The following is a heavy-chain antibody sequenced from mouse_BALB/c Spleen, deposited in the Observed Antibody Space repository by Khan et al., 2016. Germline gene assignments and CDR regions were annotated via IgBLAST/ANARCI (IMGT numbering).Heavy chain of an antibody. CDR3: NSDGNSFAWFGY. J-gene: IGHJ3*01. CDR2: IDPENGDA. CDR1: GFNIKDYY. V-gene: IGHV14-4*02. Sequence: VQLKQSGAELVRSGASVKLSCTASGFNIKDYYIHWVKQRPEQGLEWIGWIDPENGDAESAPKFQGKATMTADTSSNTAYLQLSSLTSEDTAVYYCNSDGNSFAWFGYWGRGTLVTVSA. D-gene: IGHD2-1*01.